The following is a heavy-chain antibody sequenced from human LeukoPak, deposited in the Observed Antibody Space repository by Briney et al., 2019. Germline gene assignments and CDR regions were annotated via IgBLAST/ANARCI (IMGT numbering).Heavy chain of an antibody. D-gene: IGHD2-15*01. V-gene: IGHV4-39*01. CDR3: ARRERSGGTCYYFDY. CDR1: GGSISSSSYY. CDR2: IYYTGNT. Sequence: SETLSLTCTVSGGSISSSSYYWGWLRQPPGKGLEWIGSIYYTGNTYYNPSLKSRLTISVDTSKNQFSLKLSSVTAADTAVYYCARRERSGGTCYYFDYWGQGTLVTVSS. J-gene: IGHJ4*02.